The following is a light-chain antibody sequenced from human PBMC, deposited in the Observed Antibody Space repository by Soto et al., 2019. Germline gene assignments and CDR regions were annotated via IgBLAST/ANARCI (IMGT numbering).Light chain of an antibody. CDR1: SSDVGDYDY. Sequence: QSVLTQPASVSASPGQSITISCTGTSSDVGDYDYVSWYQQHPGKAPKLLLYDVTDRSSGVSDRFSGSKSGNTASLTISRLQAEDEADYYCASYTSSGLVVLFGGGTQLTVL. J-gene: IGLJ3*02. V-gene: IGLV2-14*03. CDR2: DVT. CDR3: ASYTSSGLVVL.